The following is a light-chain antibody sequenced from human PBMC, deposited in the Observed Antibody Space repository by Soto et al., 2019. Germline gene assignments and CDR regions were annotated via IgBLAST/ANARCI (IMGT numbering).Light chain of an antibody. CDR1: SGHSSYI. Sequence: QLVLTQSSSASASLGSSVKLTYTLSSGHSSYIIAWHHQQPGKAPRYLMKLEGSGSYNKGSGVPDRFSGSSSGADRYLTISNLQFEDEANYYCETWDSNTRVFGGGTKVTVL. V-gene: IGLV4-60*02. CDR3: ETWDSNTRV. J-gene: IGLJ2*01. CDR2: LEGSGSY.